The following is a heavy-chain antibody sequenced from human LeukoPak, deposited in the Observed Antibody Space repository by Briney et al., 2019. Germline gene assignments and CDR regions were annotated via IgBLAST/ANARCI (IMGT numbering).Heavy chain of an antibody. CDR2: INPSVGST. CDR3: ATAPPHRSLMDTTMEQPRLDS. Sequence: ASVKVSCKASGYIFTSYFMRWVRQAPGQGLEWMGLINPSVGSTKYAQKFQGRVTMTRDMSTSTVYMELSSLRSEDTAVYYCATAPPHRSLMDTTMEQPRLDSGAKGTRVTSSS. J-gene: IGHJ5*01. D-gene: IGHD5-18*01. V-gene: IGHV1-46*01. CDR1: GYIFTSYF.